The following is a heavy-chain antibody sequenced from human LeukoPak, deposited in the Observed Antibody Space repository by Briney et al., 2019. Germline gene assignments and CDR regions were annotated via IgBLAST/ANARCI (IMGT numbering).Heavy chain of an antibody. D-gene: IGHD3-10*01. CDR2: ISAYNGNT. Sequence: GASVKVSCKASGYTFTSYGISWVRQAPGQGLEWMGWISAYNGNTNYAQKLQGRVTVTTDTSTSTAYMELRSLRSDDTAVYYCARVEVSIWFGELTGFDYWGQGTLVTVSS. J-gene: IGHJ4*02. CDR1: GYTFTSYG. V-gene: IGHV1-18*01. CDR3: ARVEVSIWFGELTGFDY.